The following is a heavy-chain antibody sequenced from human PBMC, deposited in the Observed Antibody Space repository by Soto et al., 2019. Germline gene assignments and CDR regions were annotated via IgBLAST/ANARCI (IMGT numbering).Heavy chain of an antibody. Sequence: TLSLTCTVSGGSISSYYWSWIRQPPGKGLEWIGYIYYSGSTNYNPSLKSRVTISVDTSKNQFSLKLSSVTAADTAVYYCARDGDYYGMDVWGQGTTVTVSS. CDR2: IYYSGST. J-gene: IGHJ6*02. V-gene: IGHV4-59*01. D-gene: IGHD3-10*01. CDR1: GGSISSYY. CDR3: ARDGDYYGMDV.